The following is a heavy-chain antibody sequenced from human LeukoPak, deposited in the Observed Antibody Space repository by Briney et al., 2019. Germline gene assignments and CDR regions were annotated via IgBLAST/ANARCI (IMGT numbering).Heavy chain of an antibody. Sequence: GGSLRLSCTASGFTLSNYWSWIRQPPGKGLEWVSAISGGSSAIYYADYVKGRFTISRDNSKNTLYLQMNSLRAEDTAVYYCAKIDRTVKVYWGQGTLVTVSS. CDR3: AKIDRTVKVY. CDR1: GFTLSNY. V-gene: IGHV3-23*01. J-gene: IGHJ4*02. CDR2: ISGGSSAI. D-gene: IGHD4-11*01.